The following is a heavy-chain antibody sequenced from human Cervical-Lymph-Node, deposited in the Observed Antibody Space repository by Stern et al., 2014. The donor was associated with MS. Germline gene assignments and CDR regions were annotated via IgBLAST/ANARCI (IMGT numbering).Heavy chain of an antibody. Sequence: EVQLVPSGAEVKKPGESLKISCQGSGYRFTTYWIAWVRQMPGKGLEWMGIIYPGDSGTRYSPSFEGQVTISADKSSTTAYLQWSSLKASDTAVYYCARQPGWISSNSWYGTLLWGQGTLVTVSS. CDR2: IYPGDSGT. V-gene: IGHV5-51*01. CDR1: GYRFTTYW. D-gene: IGHD2/OR15-2a*01. J-gene: IGHJ4*02. CDR3: ARQPGWISSNSWYGTLL.